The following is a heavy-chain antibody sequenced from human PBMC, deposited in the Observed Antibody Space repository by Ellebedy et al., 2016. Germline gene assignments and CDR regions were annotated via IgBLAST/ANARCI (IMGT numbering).Heavy chain of an antibody. CDR1: GYSFTSYW. CDR2: IYPGDSDT. V-gene: IGHV5-51*01. J-gene: IGHJ4*02. CDR3: ARLTIFGVVIFEY. D-gene: IGHD3-3*01. Sequence: GESLKISXKGSGYSFTSYWIGWVRQMPGKGLEWMGIIYPGDSDTRYSPSFQGQVAISADKSISTAYLQWSSLKASDTAIYYCARLTIFGVVIFEYWGQGTLVTVSS.